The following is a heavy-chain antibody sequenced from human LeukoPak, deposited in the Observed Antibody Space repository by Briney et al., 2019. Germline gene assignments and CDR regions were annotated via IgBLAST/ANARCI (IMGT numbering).Heavy chain of an antibody. Sequence: GASVKVSCKASGYTFTGYYMHWVRQAPGQGLEWMGWINPNSGGTTFAQKFQGRVTMTRDTSISTVDMELSRLKSDDTAVYYCARGVYCSSTSCYSGLGYYYYYIDVWGKGTTVTVSS. D-gene: IGHD2-2*02. J-gene: IGHJ6*03. CDR2: INPNSGGT. CDR1: GYTFTGYY. CDR3: ARGVYCSSTSCYSGLGYYYYYIDV. V-gene: IGHV1-2*02.